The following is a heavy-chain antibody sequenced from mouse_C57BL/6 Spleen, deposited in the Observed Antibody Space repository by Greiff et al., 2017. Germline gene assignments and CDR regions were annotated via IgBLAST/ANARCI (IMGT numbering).Heavy chain of an antibody. CDR2: ISSGGSYT. Sequence: EVKLMESGGDLVKPGGSLKLSCAASGFTFSSYGMSWVRQTPDKRLEWVATISSGGSYTYYPDSVKGRFTISRDNAKNTLYLQMSSLKSEDTAMYYCARNWDEWFAYWGQETLVTVSA. J-gene: IGHJ3*01. CDR1: GFTFSSYG. D-gene: IGHD4-1*01. CDR3: ARNWDEWFAY. V-gene: IGHV5-6*01.